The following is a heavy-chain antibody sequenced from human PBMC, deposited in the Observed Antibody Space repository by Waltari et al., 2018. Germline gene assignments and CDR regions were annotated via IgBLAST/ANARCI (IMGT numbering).Heavy chain of an antibody. Sequence: QVQLVESGGGVVQPGGSLRLSCAASGFTFSSYGMHWVRQAPGKGLEWLAFIRYDGSNKYYADSVKGRFTISRDNSKNTLYLQMNSLRAEDTAVYYCARGTGTNYYYYGMDVWGQGTTVTVSS. J-gene: IGHJ6*02. D-gene: IGHD1-7*01. CDR3: ARGTGTNYYYYGMDV. CDR2: IRYDGSNK. V-gene: IGHV3-30*02. CDR1: GFTFSSYG.